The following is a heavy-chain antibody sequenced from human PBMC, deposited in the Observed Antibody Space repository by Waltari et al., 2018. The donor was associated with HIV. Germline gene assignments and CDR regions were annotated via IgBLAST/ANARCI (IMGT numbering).Heavy chain of an antibody. CDR3: ARGYSSSRWIPLYH. Sequence: GVVQPGTSLTLSCAVSGFTFSNFAIHWVRQSPGKRLEWLAVFWSDGAEISYADSVKGRFTISKDSSQKTLYLHLTSLRAEDTALYYCARGYSSSRWIPLYHWGRGTLVTVSS. D-gene: IGHD6-6*01. J-gene: IGHJ4*02. CDR1: GFTFSNFA. V-gene: IGHV3-33*01. CDR2: FWSDGAEI.